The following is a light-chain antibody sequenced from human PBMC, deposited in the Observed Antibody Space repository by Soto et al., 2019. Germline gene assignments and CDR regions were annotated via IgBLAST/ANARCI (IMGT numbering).Light chain of an antibody. V-gene: IGKV3-20*01. Sequence: EIVLTQSPGPLSLSPGERATLACRASQSVSSSYLDWYQQKPGQAPRRRIYGAFSRPTGIPDRFSGSGSGTDFTLTISRREPEDCAVYYCQQYDRSPLTFGGRTKVEIK. CDR2: GAF. CDR3: QQYDRSPLT. J-gene: IGKJ4*01. CDR1: QSVSSSY.